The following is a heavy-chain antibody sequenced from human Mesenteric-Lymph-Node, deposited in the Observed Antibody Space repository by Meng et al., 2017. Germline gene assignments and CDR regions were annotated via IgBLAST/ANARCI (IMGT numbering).Heavy chain of an antibody. CDR2: IIPIFGTA. V-gene: IGHV1-69*06. J-gene: IGHJ6*02. D-gene: IGHD3-3*01. CDR1: GGTFSSYA. Sequence: SVKVSCKASGGTFSSYAISWVRQAPGQGLEWMGGIIPIFGTANYAQKFQGRVTITADKSTSTAYMELSSLRSEDTAVYYCARIEVVRFLEGNNYYYYGMDVWGQGTTVTVSS. CDR3: ARIEVVRFLEGNNYYYYGMDV.